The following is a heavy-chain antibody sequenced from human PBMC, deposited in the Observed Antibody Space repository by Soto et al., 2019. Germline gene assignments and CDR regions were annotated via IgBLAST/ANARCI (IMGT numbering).Heavy chain of an antibody. Sequence: PSDTLSLTCTVSGGSISSSSYYWGWIRQPPGKGLEWIGSIYYSGSTHNTPSLKSRVTMSVDTYTNQFSLKLNSVTAADTAVYYCTRHEGGAAADRPLDYWGQGTLVTVSS. V-gene: IGHV4-39*01. J-gene: IGHJ4*02. CDR1: GGSISSSSYY. CDR2: IYYSGST. D-gene: IGHD6-13*01. CDR3: TRHEGGAAADRPLDY.